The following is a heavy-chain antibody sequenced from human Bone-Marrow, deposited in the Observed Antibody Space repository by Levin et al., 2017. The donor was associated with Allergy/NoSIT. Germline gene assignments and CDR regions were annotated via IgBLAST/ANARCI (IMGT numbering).Heavy chain of an antibody. V-gene: IGHV4-4*02. J-gene: IGHJ5*02. D-gene: IGHD7-27*01. CDR3: ARRNVLAPGEEWFDP. CDR1: DASISSSHW. CDR2: IYHSGST. Sequence: SETLSLTCGVSDASISSSHWWTWVRQPPGKGLEWIGEIYHSGSTNYNPSLKSRVTISVEKSKNQFSLKLSSVTAADTAVYYFARRNVLAPGEEWFDPWGQGTLVTVSS.